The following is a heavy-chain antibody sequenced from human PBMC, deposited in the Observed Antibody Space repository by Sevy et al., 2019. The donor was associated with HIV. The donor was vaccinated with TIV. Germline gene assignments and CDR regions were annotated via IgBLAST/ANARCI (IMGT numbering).Heavy chain of an antibody. CDR1: GFTFSDYY. D-gene: IGHD3-3*01. V-gene: IGHV3-11*01. J-gene: IGHJ6*02. CDR2: ISSSCSTI. CDR3: ARARSGFWSGYGYYYYGMDV. Sequence: GGSLRLSCAASGFTFSDYYMSWIRQAPGKGLEWVSYISSSCSTIYYADSVKGRFTNSRDNAKNSLYLQMNSLRAEDTVVYYCARARSGFWSGYGYYYYGMDVWGQGTTVTVSS.